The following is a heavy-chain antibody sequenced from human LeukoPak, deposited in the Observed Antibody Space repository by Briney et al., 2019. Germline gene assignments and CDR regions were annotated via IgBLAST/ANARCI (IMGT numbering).Heavy chain of an antibody. CDR3: ARVLAYCGGDCYYDAFDI. CDR1: GGSISSYY. CDR2: IYYSGST. Sequence: SETLSLTCTVSGGSISSYYWSWIRQPPGKGLEWIGYIYYSGSTNYNPSLKSRVTISVDTSENQFSLKLSSVTAADTAVYYCARVLAYCGGDCYYDAFDIWGQGTMVTVSS. J-gene: IGHJ3*02. V-gene: IGHV4-59*01. D-gene: IGHD2-21*02.